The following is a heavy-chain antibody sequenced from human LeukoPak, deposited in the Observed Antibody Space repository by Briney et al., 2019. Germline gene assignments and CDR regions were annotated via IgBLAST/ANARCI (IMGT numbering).Heavy chain of an antibody. V-gene: IGHV3-7*01. J-gene: IGHJ5*02. CDR2: INQDGSEK. Sequence: GGSLRLSCAVSGFTITNHWMSWVRQAPGKGLEWVANINQDGSEKYYVDSLKGRFTISRENGKNPLYLQMTSLRVEDTALYYCVRAPFFSVPWGQGTLVTVSS. CDR3: VRAPFFSVP. CDR1: GFTITNHW. D-gene: IGHD2/OR15-2a*01.